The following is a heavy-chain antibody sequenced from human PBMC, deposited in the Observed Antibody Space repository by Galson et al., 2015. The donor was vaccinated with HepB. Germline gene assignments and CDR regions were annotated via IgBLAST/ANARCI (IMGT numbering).Heavy chain of an antibody. V-gene: IGHV3-23*01. CDR2: ISGSGSRT. J-gene: IGHJ4*02. D-gene: IGHD6-19*01. Sequence: SLRLSCAASEFTFSSYAMSWVRQAPEKGLEWASAISGSGSRTYYAASVKGRFTISRDNSKNTLYLQMNSLRAEETAVYYCAKPIAVTYHGYYFDYWGQGTLVTVSS. CDR3: AKPIAVTYHGYYFDY. CDR1: EFTFSSYA.